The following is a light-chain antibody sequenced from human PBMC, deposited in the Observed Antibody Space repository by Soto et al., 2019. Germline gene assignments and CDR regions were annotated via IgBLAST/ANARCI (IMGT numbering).Light chain of an antibody. CDR1: SSDVGNYNY. CDR2: DVS. V-gene: IGLV2-14*03. CDR3: SSYTTSSTLV. Sequence: QSVLTQPASVSGSPGQSITISCTGTSSDVGNYNYVSWYQQHPGKVPRLMIYDVSNRPSGVSDRFSGSKSGNTASLTISGLQAEDEADYYCSSYTTSSTLVFGGGTKFTVL. J-gene: IGLJ2*01.